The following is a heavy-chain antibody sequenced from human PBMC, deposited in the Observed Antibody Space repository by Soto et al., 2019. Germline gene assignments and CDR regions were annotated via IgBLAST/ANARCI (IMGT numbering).Heavy chain of an antibody. D-gene: IGHD6-13*01. CDR2: IYDTGISGYTPST. V-gene: IGHV4-59*01. CDR3: ARGADAFFYYGLDV. J-gene: IGHJ6*02. Sequence: LETLSLTCTVSGGSITSSYWSWIRRPPGKGLEWIAYIYDTGISGYTPSTSYNPSLKSRVTMSVDTSKSQFSLKLTSVTAADTAVYYCARGADAFFYYGLDVWGQGIKVTVSS. CDR1: GGSITSSY.